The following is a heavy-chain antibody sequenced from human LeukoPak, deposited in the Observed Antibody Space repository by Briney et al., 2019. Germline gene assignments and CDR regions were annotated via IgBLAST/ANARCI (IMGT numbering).Heavy chain of an antibody. D-gene: IGHD3-3*01. Sequence: SGGSLRLSCTASGFSLTHDAIHWVRQAPGKGLEWVAVISKDGVTKVYRDFVKGRFTISRDNSKNTLYLQMNSLRAEDTAVYYCARVGSGYYYFPYWGQGTLVTVSS. CDR1: GFSLTHDA. V-gene: IGHV3-30*03. J-gene: IGHJ4*02. CDR2: ISKDGVTK. CDR3: ARVGSGYYYFPY.